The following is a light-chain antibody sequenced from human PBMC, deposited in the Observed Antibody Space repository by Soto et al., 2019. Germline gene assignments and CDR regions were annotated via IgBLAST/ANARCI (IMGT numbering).Light chain of an antibody. CDR2: GNS. Sequence: QAVVTQPPSVSGAPGQRVIISCTGSRSNIGAGYAVHWYRRLPGTAPQLLIFGNSNRPSGVPDRFSGSKSGTSASLAIAGLQAEDEAEYSCQSYDSSLSIWVFGGGTKVTVL. V-gene: IGLV1-40*01. J-gene: IGLJ3*02. CDR3: QSYDSSLSIWV. CDR1: RSNIGAGYA.